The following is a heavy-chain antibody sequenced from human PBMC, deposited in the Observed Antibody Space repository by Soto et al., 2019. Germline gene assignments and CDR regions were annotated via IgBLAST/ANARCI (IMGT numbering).Heavy chain of an antibody. CDR3: AKDRAVTTTHQFDY. D-gene: IGHD5-12*01. J-gene: IGHJ4*02. V-gene: IGHV3-23*01. Sequence: EMQLSESGGGLIQPGGSLRLSCAASGFTFSDYAMGWVRQAPGEGLEWVSGISGSGDSTYYADSVKGRFAISRDNSKNTLFLHMNSLRAEDTALYYCAKDRAVTTTHQFDYWGQGTLVTVSS. CDR1: GFTFSDYA. CDR2: ISGSGDST.